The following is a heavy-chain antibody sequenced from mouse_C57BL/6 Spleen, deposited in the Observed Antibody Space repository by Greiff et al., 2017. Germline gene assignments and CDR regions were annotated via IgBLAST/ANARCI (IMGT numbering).Heavy chain of an antibody. D-gene: IGHD1-3*01. CDR2: IRSKSSNYAT. CDR1: GFTFNTYA. CDR3: VRGWEVDWYFDV. V-gene: IGHV10-3*01. J-gene: IGHJ1*03. Sequence: EVLLVESGAGLVQPKGSLKLSCAASGFTFNTYAMHWVRQAPGKGLEWVARIRSKSSNYATYYADSVKDRFTISRDESQSRLYLQMNNLTTEDTAVYYCVRGWEVDWYFDVWGKGTTVTVSA.